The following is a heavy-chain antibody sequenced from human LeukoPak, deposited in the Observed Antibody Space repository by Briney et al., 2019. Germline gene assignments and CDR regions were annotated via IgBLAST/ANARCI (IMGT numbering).Heavy chain of an antibody. V-gene: IGHV3-30*02. CDR3: AKGGITMIVVPPDY. J-gene: IGHJ4*02. Sequence: PGGSLRLSCAASGFTFSSYGMHWVRQAPGKGLEWVAFIRYDGSNKYYADSVKGRFTISRDNSKNTLYLQMNSLGAEDTAVYYCAKGGITMIVVPPDYWGQGTLVTVSS. D-gene: IGHD3-22*01. CDR1: GFTFSSYG. CDR2: IRYDGSNK.